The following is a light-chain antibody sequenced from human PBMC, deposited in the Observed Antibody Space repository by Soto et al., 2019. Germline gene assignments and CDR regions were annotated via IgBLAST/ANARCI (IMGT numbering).Light chain of an antibody. CDR1: QSISTY. J-gene: IGKJ2*01. V-gene: IGKV1-39*01. CDR3: QQSYSTPPEYT. Sequence: DIQMTQSPSSLSASVGDRVTITCRAGQSISTYLNWYQQKPGKAPNLLIYAASNLQSGVPSRFSGSGSGTHFTLTISSLQPGASATYFCQQSYSTPPEYTFGQGTKLEIK. CDR2: AAS.